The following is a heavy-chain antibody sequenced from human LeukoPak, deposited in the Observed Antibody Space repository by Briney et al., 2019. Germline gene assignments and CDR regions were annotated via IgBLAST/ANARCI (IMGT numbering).Heavy chain of an antibody. J-gene: IGHJ4*02. D-gene: IGHD3-10*01. Sequence: GGSLRLSCAASGFTFSSYSINWVRQAPGKGLEWVSSISSSSSYIYYADSMKGRFTISRDNAKNSLYLQMNSLRAEDTAVYYCASWDYGSGSYYNGDNQPIDYWGQGTLVTVSS. CDR2: ISSSSSYI. CDR3: ASWDYGSGSYYNGDNQPIDY. V-gene: IGHV3-21*01. CDR1: GFTFSSYS.